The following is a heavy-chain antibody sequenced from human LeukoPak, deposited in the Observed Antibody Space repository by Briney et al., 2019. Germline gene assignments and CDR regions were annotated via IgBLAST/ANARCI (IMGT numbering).Heavy chain of an antibody. V-gene: IGHV4-34*01. J-gene: IGHJ6*03. CDR3: ARDIQLWLPYYYYYYMDV. Sequence: SETLSLTCAVYGGSFSGYYWSWIRQPPGKGLEWIGEINHSGSTNYNPSLKSRVTISVDTSKNQFSLKLSSVTAADTAVYYCARDIQLWLPYYYYYYMDVWGKGTTVTVSS. CDR2: INHSGST. CDR1: GGSFSGYY. D-gene: IGHD5-18*01.